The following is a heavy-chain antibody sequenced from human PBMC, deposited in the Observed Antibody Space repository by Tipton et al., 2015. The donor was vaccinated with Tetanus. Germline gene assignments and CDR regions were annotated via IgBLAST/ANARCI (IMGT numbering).Heavy chain of an antibody. J-gene: IGHJ4*02. CDR1: GGSVSSGSYY. V-gene: IGHV4-61*01. D-gene: IGHD1-14*01. CDR3: ARGTGDY. Sequence: LRLSCTVFGGSVSSGSYYWAWIRQPPGKGLEWIGYIYYSGSTNYNPSLKSRVTISVDTSKNQFSLKLSSVTAADTAVYYCARGTGDYWGQGPLVTVSS. CDR2: IYYSGST.